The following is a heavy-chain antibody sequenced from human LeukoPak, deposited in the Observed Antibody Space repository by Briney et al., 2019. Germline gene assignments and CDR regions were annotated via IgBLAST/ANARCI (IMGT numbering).Heavy chain of an antibody. Sequence: GGSLRLSCAASGFTVSSNYMSWVRQAPGKGLEWVSVIYSGGSTYYADSVKGRFTISRDNSKNTLYLQMNSLRAEDTAVYYCARDKHDSSSWYAFDYWGQGTLVTVSS. V-gene: IGHV3-66*01. D-gene: IGHD6-13*01. CDR2: IYSGGST. J-gene: IGHJ4*02. CDR3: ARDKHDSSSWYAFDY. CDR1: GFTVSSNY.